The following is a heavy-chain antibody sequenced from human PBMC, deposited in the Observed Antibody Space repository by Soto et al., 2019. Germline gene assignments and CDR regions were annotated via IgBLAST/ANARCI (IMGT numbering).Heavy chain of an antibody. CDR2: INSDGSST. Sequence: QSGGSLRLSCAASGFTFSSHWMHWVRQAPGKGLVWVSRINSDGSSTSYADSVKGRFTISRDNAKNTLYLQMNSLRAEDTAVYYCARVPARIAAAAQADYWGQGTLVTVSS. CDR1: GFTFSSHW. D-gene: IGHD6-13*01. J-gene: IGHJ4*02. CDR3: ARVPARIAAAAQADY. V-gene: IGHV3-74*01.